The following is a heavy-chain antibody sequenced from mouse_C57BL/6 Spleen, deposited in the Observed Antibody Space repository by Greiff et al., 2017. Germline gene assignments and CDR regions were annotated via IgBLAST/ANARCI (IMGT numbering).Heavy chain of an antibody. CDR1: GYAFSSSW. J-gene: IGHJ4*01. D-gene: IGHD1-1*02. CDR3: ANIWKDYAMDY. Sequence: QVQLKESGPELVKPGASVKISCKASGYAFSSSWMNWVKQRPGKGLEWIGRIYPGDGDTNYNGKFKGKATLTADKSSSTAYMQLSSLTSEDSAVYFCANIWKDYAMDYWGQGTSVTVSS. V-gene: IGHV1-82*01. CDR2: IYPGDGDT.